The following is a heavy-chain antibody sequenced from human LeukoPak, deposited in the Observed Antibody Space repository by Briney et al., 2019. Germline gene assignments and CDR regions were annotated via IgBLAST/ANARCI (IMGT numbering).Heavy chain of an antibody. D-gene: IGHD6-25*01. Sequence: PSETLSLTCAVYGGPFSGYYWSWIRQPPGKGLEWIGEINHSGSTNYTPSLKSRVTISVDTSKNQFSLKLSSVTAADTAVYYCARAREAATLDYWGQGTLVIVSS. CDR1: GGPFSGYY. CDR2: INHSGST. J-gene: IGHJ4*02. V-gene: IGHV4-34*01. CDR3: ARAREAATLDY.